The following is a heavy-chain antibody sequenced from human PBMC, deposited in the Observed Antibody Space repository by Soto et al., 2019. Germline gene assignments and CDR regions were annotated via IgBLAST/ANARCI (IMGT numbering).Heavy chain of an antibody. CDR1: GFTFSSYA. J-gene: IGHJ6*02. D-gene: IGHD1-26*01. CDR3: ARKPVYSGSYYSYYYYGMDV. Sequence: GGSLRLSCAASGFTFSSYAMSWVRQAPGKGLEWVSAISGSGGSTYYADSVKGRFTISRDNSKNTLYLQMNSLRAEDTAVYYCARKPVYSGSYYSYYYYGMDVRGQGTMVTVSS. CDR2: ISGSGGST. V-gene: IGHV3-23*01.